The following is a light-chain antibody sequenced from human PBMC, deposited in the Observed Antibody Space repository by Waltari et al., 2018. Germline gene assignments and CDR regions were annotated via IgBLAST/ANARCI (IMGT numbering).Light chain of an antibody. Sequence: EIVMTQSPLSLSVTPGEPASISCRSSQSLLHSSGNTFLDWYLQKPGQSPQLLIYLVSNRASGVPDRFSGSGAGTDFTRKISRVEAEDVGVYFCMQARQTPWTFGQGTKVEIK. CDR1: QSLLHSSGNTF. CDR2: LVS. V-gene: IGKV2-28*01. J-gene: IGKJ1*01. CDR3: MQARQTPWT.